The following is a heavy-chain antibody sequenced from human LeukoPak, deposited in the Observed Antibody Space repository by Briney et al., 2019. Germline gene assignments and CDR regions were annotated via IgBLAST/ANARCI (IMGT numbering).Heavy chain of an antibody. CDR3: ARIIGTLQLGAVGAFDI. CDR2: IDWDDDK. J-gene: IGHJ3*02. Sequence: SGPTLVNPTQTLTLTCTFSGFSLSTSGMCVSWIRQPPGKALEWLARIDWDDDKYYSTSLKTRLTISKDTSKNQVVLTMTNMDPVDTATYYCARIIGTLQLGAVGAFDIWGQGTMVTVSS. V-gene: IGHV2-70*11. D-gene: IGHD6-6*01. CDR1: GFSLSTSGMC.